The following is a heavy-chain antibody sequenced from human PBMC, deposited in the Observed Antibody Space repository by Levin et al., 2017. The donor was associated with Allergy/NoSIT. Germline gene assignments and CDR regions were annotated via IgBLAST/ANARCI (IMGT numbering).Heavy chain of an antibody. Sequence: GGSLRLSCAASGFTFSSYAMSWVRQAPGKGLEWVSAISGSGGSTYYADSVKDRFTISRDNSKNTLYLQMNSLRAEDTAVYYCAKDYSSGWYIWFDPWGQGTLVTVSS. J-gene: IGHJ5*02. V-gene: IGHV3-23*01. D-gene: IGHD6-19*01. CDR2: ISGSGGST. CDR3: AKDYSSGWYIWFDP. CDR1: GFTFSSYA.